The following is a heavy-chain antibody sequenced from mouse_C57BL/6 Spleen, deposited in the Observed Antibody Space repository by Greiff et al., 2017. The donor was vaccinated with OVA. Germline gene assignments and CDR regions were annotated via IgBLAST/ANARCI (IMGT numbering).Heavy chain of an antibody. Sequence: DVMLVESGGGLVKPGGSLKLSCAASGFTFSDYGMHWVRQAPEKGLEWVAYISSGSSTIYYADTVKGRFTISRDNAKNTLFLQMTSLRSEDTAMYYCARPIYYAYAMDYWGQGTSVTVSS. CDR1: GFTFSDYG. CDR2: ISSGSSTI. J-gene: IGHJ4*01. D-gene: IGHD2-1*01. V-gene: IGHV5-17*01. CDR3: ARPIYYAYAMDY.